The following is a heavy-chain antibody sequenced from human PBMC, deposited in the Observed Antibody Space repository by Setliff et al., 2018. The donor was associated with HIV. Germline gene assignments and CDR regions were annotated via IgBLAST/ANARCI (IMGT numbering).Heavy chain of an antibody. CDR3: ARRDRSGFYYWYFDL. Sequence: PSETLSLTCSVSGVSTSSSTYYWGWIRQPPGKGLEWIGYIFYTGSTYYNPSLKSRVTISVDTSKNQFSLKLSSVTAADTAVYYCARRDRSGFYYWYFDLWGRGTLVTVSS. J-gene: IGHJ2*01. V-gene: IGHV4-39*01. CDR1: GVSTSSSTYY. CDR2: IFYTGST. D-gene: IGHD3-22*01.